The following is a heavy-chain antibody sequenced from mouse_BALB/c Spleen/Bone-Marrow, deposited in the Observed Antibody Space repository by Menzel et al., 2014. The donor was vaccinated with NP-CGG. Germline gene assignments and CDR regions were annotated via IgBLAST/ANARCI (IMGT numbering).Heavy chain of an antibody. CDR2: IDPADDTT. J-gene: IGHJ2*01. Sequence: EVQVVESGAELVKPGASVKLSCTTSGFNIKDTYIHWVKRRPEQGLDWIGRIDPADDTTIYDPKFQDKATLTTDTSSSMAYLQLSSLTSEDAAVYFCSRGTRYYFDYWGQGTTLTVSS. CDR1: GFNIKDTY. CDR3: SRGTRYYFDY. V-gene: IGHV14-3*02. D-gene: IGHD1-1*01.